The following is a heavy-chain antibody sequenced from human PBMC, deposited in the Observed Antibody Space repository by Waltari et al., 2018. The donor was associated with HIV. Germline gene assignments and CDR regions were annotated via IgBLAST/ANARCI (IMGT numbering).Heavy chain of an antibody. CDR1: GFTFSCYG. CDR2: ISYDGSNK. V-gene: IGHV3-30*18. J-gene: IGHJ6*02. Sequence: QVQLVESGGGVVQPGRSLRLSCAASGFTFSCYGMHWVRQAPGKGLEWVAVISYDGSNKFYADSVKGRFTISRDNSKNTLYLQMNSLRAEDTAVYYCAKEPYTGTYYYYGMDVWGQGTTVTVSS. CDR3: AKEPYTGTYYYYGMDV. D-gene: IGHD1-26*01.